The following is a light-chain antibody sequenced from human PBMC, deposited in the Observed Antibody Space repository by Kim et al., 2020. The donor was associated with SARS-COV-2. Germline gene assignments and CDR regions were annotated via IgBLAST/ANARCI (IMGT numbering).Light chain of an antibody. Sequence: PAAVRDTSTNTCRASEYVPIWLAWYQHKPGQVPKLLIEKASQLQSGVPARFSGSGSGTEFTLTITRLQPSDFATYYCQQYHTHSTFGQGTKVDIK. V-gene: IGKV1-5*03. CDR2: KAS. CDR3: QQYHTHST. J-gene: IGKJ1*01. CDR1: EYVPIW.